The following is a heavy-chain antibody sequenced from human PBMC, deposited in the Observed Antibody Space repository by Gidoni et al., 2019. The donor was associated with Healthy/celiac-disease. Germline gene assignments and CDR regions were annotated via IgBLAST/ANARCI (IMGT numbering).Heavy chain of an antibody. D-gene: IGHD6-19*01. CDR2: ISGSGGST. Sequence: EVQLLESGGGLVQPGGSLRLSCSASGFTFSSYAMSWVRQAPGKGLEWVSAISGSGGSTYYADSVKGRFTISRDNSKNTLYLQMNSLRAEDTAVYYCAKDLRSTIYGGWSDYWGQGTLVTVSS. CDR1: GFTFSSYA. CDR3: AKDLRSTIYGGWSDY. J-gene: IGHJ4*02. V-gene: IGHV3-23*01.